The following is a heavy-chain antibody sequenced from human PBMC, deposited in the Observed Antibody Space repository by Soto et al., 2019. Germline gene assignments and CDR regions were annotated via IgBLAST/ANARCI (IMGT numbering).Heavy chain of an antibody. D-gene: IGHD2-2*01. CDR3: ARDRVVPAAMGFELYNWFDP. CDR1: GGSISSGGYY. Sequence: QVQLQESGPGLVKPSQTLSLTCTVSGGSISSGGYYWSWIRQHPGKGLEWIGYIYYSGSTYYNPSLKSRVTISVDTSKNQFSLKLSSVTAADTAVYYCARDRVVPAAMGFELYNWFDPWGQGTLVTVSS. J-gene: IGHJ5*02. V-gene: IGHV4-31*03. CDR2: IYYSGST.